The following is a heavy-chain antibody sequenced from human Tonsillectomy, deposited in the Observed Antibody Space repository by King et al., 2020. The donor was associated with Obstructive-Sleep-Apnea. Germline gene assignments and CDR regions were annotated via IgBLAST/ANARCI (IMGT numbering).Heavy chain of an antibody. J-gene: IGHJ4*02. CDR2: MYYSGNT. CDR3: ARHRGVEDYGGYGDYFDY. Sequence: QLQESGPGLVKPSETLSLTCTVSGGSISNYYWSWIRQPPGKGLEWIWYMYYSGNTNFNPPPKIGVTISAETSKIQFSLRLGSVTAADTAVYYCARHRGVEDYGGYGDYFDYWGQGTLVTVSS. D-gene: IGHD5-12*01. CDR1: GGSISNYY. V-gene: IGHV4-59*08.